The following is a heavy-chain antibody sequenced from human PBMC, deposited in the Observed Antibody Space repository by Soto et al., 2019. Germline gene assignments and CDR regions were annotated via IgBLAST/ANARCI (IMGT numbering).Heavy chain of an antibody. CDR1: GFTFSSYA. V-gene: IGHV3-23*01. CDR2: ISGSGGST. CDR3: AKARADYYGSESPIDY. D-gene: IGHD3-10*01. Sequence: EVQLLESGGGLVQPGGSLRLSCAASGFTFSSYAMSWVRQAPGKGLEWVSAISGSGGSTYYADSVKGRFTISRDNSKNTLYLQMNSLRAEDTAVYYCAKARADYYGSESPIDYWGQGTLVTVSS. J-gene: IGHJ4*02.